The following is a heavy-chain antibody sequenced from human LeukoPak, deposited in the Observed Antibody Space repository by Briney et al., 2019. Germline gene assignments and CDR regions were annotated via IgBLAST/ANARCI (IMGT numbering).Heavy chain of an antibody. Sequence: ASVKVSCKASGYSFTGYYIHWVRQAPGQGLEWMGWINPNSGGTYYAQKFQGRVTMTRDTSISTAYMELSRLRSDDTAVYYCARVPPSASSGYDSWGQGTLVTVSS. J-gene: IGHJ5*02. V-gene: IGHV1-2*02. CDR2: INPNSGGT. D-gene: IGHD3-22*01. CDR3: ARVPPSASSGYDS. CDR1: GYSFTGYY.